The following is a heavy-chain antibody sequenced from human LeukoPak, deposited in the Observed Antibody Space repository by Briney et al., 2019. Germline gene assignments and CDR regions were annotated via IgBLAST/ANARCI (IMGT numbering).Heavy chain of an antibody. Sequence: GSLRLSCAASGLTFSNAWMSWVRQPPGKGLEWIGEINHSGSTNYNPSLKSRVTMSVDMSKNQFSLKLRSVTAADTAVYYCARDVVAARGSFDYWGQGTLVTVSS. D-gene: IGHD2-2*01. V-gene: IGHV4-4*02. CDR3: ARDVVAARGSFDY. CDR2: INHSGST. J-gene: IGHJ4*02. CDR1: GLTFSNAW.